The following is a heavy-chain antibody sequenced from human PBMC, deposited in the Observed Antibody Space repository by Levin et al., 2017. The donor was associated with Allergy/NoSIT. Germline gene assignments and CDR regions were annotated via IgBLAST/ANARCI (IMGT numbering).Heavy chain of an antibody. V-gene: IGHV3-7*01. D-gene: IGHD6-19*01. Sequence: HPGGSLRLSCAGSGFIFSNSWMSWVRQAPGKGLEWLANIKQDGSEKYYVDSVKGRFTISRDNAKNSLYLEMNSLRPEDTAVYYCARGGWYPDYWGQGTLVTVSS. CDR3: ARGGWYPDY. J-gene: IGHJ4*01. CDR2: IKQDGSEK. CDR1: GFIFSNSW.